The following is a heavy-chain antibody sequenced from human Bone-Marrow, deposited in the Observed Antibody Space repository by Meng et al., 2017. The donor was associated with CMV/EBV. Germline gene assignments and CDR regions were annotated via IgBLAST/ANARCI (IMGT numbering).Heavy chain of an antibody. J-gene: IGHJ5*02. CDR2: INPNSGGT. CDR1: GYTFTGYY. V-gene: IGHV1-2*02. CDR3: ARFTRTYGSGSLSWFDP. Sequence: ASVKVSCKASGYTFTGYYMHWVRQAPRQGLEWMGWINPNSGGTNYAQKFQGRVTMTRDTSISTAYMELSSLRSEDTAVYYCARFTRTYGSGSLSWFDPWGQGTLVTVSS. D-gene: IGHD3-10*01.